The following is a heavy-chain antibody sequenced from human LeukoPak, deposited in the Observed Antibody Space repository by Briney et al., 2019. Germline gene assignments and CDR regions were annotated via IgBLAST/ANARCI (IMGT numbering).Heavy chain of an antibody. CDR3: ARSYDFWSGYYPTPNYYMDV. CDR1: GYTFTSYG. CDR2: ISAYNGNT. J-gene: IGHJ6*03. Sequence: ASVTVSFTASGYTFTSYGISWVRQAPGQGPEWMGWISAYNGNTNYAQKLQVRVTMTTNTSTSTDYMELRSLRSDNTAVYYCARSYDFWSGYYPTPNYYMDVWGKGTTVTVSS. D-gene: IGHD3-3*01. V-gene: IGHV1-18*01.